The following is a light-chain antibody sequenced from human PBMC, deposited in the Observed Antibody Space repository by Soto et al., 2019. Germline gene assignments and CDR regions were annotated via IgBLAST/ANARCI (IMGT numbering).Light chain of an antibody. V-gene: IGLV2-14*01. CDR3: SSYTSSSTAV. Sequence: QSALTQPASVSGSPGQSITISCTGTSSDVGGYNYVSWYQQHPGKAHKLMIYDVSNRPSGVSNRFSGSKSGNTASLTISVLQAEDEADYYCSSYTSSSTAVFGGGTKVTVL. CDR1: SSDVGGYNY. CDR2: DVS. J-gene: IGLJ2*01.